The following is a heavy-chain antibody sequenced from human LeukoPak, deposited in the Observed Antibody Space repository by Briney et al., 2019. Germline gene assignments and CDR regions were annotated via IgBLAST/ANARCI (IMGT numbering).Heavy chain of an antibody. CDR2: IYYSGST. J-gene: IGHJ4*02. Sequence: SETLSLTCTVSGGSLSSYYWSWIRQPPGKGLEWIGYIYYSGSTNYNPSLKSRVTISVDTSKNQFSLKLSSVTAADTAVYYCAREAATFEEGFDYWGQGTLVTVSS. V-gene: IGHV4-59*01. D-gene: IGHD3-16*01. CDR3: AREAATFEEGFDY. CDR1: GGSLSSYY.